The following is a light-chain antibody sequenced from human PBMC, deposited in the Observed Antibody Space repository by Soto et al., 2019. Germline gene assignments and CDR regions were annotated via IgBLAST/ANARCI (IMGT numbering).Light chain of an antibody. Sequence: EIVLTQSPGTLSLSPGERATLSCRASQSVSNNYLAWCQQRPGQAPRLLIYGASSRATGIPDRFSGGGSGTDFTLTISRLEPEDFAVYYCQQFSSYPLTFGGGTKVDIK. CDR2: GAS. CDR3: QQFSSYPLT. J-gene: IGKJ4*01. V-gene: IGKV3-20*01. CDR1: QSVSNNY.